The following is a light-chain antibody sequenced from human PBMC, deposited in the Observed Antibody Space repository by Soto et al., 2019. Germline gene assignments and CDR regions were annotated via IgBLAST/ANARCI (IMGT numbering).Light chain of an antibody. CDR1: SSDIGRYHF. J-gene: IGLJ1*01. Sequence: QSVLTQPASVSGSPGQSITISCTGTSSDIGRYHFVSWYQQHPGKAPKLLVYEVTNRPSGVSNRFSGSKSGNTASLTIFGLQNEDEADYYCSSYTSVTTFVVFGTGTKLTVL. CDR2: EVT. CDR3: SSYTSVTTFVV. V-gene: IGLV2-14*01.